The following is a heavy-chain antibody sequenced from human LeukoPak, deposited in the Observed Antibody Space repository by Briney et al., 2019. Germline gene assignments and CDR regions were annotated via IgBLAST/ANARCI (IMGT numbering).Heavy chain of an antibody. Sequence: LTGGFLRLSCAASGFTFSSYAMHWVRQAPGKGLEYVSSISSDGGGTYYANSVKDRFTISRDNSKNTLYLQMGSLRAEDMAVYYCARGRYAIYYGMDVWGQGTTVTVSS. V-gene: IGHV3-64*01. CDR3: ARGRYAIYYGMDV. J-gene: IGHJ6*02. D-gene: IGHD2-8*01. CDR1: GFTFSSYA. CDR2: ISSDGGGT.